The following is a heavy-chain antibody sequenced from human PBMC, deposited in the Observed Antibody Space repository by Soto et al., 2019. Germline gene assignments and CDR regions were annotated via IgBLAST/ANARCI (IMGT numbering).Heavy chain of an antibody. CDR2: ISSNGGST. CDR3: ARDPLSPSSIFGVVTFYYYMDV. CDR1: WCNFRNYA. D-gene: IGHD3-3*01. J-gene: IGHJ6*03. Sequence: PGRPHRLPNAASWCNFRNYAMHWVRKAKGKGLEYVSAISSNGGSTYYANSVKGRFTISRDNSKNTLYLQMGSLRAEDMAVYYCARDPLSPSSIFGVVTFYYYMDVWGKGTTVTVSS. V-gene: IGHV3-64*01.